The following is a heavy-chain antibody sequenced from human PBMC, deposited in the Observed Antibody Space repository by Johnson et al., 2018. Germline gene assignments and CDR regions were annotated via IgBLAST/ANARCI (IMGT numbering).Heavy chain of an antibody. CDR3: AKVGVQYGGSLRNYFAS. D-gene: IGHD1-26*01. Sequence: VQLVESGGGVVQPGGSLRLPCAASGFTFNTYARNWVRQAPGKGLEWVSGITTRGDSKYYADSVKGRFTVSRDNSKNTLYLQLNTLRAEDTAVYYCAKVGVQYGGSLRNYFASWGQGTLVTVSS. CDR1: GFTFNTYA. J-gene: IGHJ4*02. V-gene: IGHV3-23*04. CDR2: ITTRGDSK.